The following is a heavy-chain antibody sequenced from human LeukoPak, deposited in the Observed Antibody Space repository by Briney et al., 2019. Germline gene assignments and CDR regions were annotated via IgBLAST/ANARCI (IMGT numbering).Heavy chain of an antibody. D-gene: IGHD3-10*01. Sequence: SEILSLTCTVSGGSISSGSYYWSWIRQPAGKGLEWIGRIYTSGSTNYNPSLKSRVTVSVDTSKNQFSLKLSSVTAADTAVYYCARRPYYYGSGSYYYYYMDVWGKGTTVTVSS. J-gene: IGHJ6*03. CDR2: IYTSGST. V-gene: IGHV4-61*02. CDR3: ARRPYYYGSGSYYYYYMDV. CDR1: GGSISSGSYY.